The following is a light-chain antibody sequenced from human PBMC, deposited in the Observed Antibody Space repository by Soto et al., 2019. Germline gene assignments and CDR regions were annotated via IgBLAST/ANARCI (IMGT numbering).Light chain of an antibody. CDR1: QNIHNH. V-gene: IGKV3-15*01. J-gene: IGKJ1*01. CDR2: DAI. CDR3: QQYNNWPRT. Sequence: DKLMSQSPATLSVSPGERVTLSCRASQNIHNHMSWFLQKPGQTPRLLIYDAIIRATGIPARFSGSGSGTEFTLTISSLQSEDFAVYYCQQYNNWPRTFGQGTKVDIK.